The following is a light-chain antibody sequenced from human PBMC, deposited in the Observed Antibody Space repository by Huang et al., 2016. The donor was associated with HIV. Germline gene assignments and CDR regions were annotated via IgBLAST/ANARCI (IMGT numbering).Light chain of an antibody. CDR3: QQYGSSIT. CDR2: GAS. CDR1: QSVSSTY. V-gene: IGKV3-20*01. Sequence: EIVLTQSPGTLSLSPGERATLPCRASQSVSSTYLAWYQQKPGQAPSLLIYGASTRATGIPDRFSGSVSGTDFTLTISRLEPEDFAVFYCQQYGSSITFGQGTRLEIK. J-gene: IGKJ5*01.